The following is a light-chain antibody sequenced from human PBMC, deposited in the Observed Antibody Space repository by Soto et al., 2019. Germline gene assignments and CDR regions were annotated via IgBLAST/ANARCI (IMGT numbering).Light chain of an antibody. J-gene: IGKJ3*01. CDR1: QSISSY. V-gene: IGKV1-39*01. Sequence: DIQMTQSPSSLSASVGDRVTITCRASQSISSYLNWYQQKPVKAPKLLIYAASSLQSGVPSRFSGSGSGTDFTLTISSLQPEDFATYYCQQSYSTPGFTFGPGTKVDIK. CDR3: QQSYSTPGFT. CDR2: AAS.